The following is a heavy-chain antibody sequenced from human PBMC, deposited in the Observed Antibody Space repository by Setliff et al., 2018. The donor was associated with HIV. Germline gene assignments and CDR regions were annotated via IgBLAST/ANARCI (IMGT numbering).Heavy chain of an antibody. CDR1: GFTFSSYS. CDR3: ARDNMVQPFRYDSSAYYYHDAFHI. CDR2: ISSSSDYI. D-gene: IGHD3-22*01. J-gene: IGHJ3*02. Sequence: KPGGSLRLSCAASGFTFSSYSMNWVRQAPGKGLEWVSSISSSSDYIYYADSMKGRFTISRDNAKNSLYLQMNSLRAEDTAVYYCARDNMVQPFRYDSSAYYYHDAFHIRGQGTMVTVSS. V-gene: IGHV3-21*01.